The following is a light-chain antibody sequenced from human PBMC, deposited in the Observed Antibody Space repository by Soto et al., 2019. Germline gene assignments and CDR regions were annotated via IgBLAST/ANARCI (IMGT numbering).Light chain of an antibody. J-gene: IGLJ2*01. V-gene: IGLV2-14*01. CDR2: EVN. Sequence: QSALTQPASVSGSPGQSITISCTGTSSDVGAYSFVSWYQHHPGKAPKLMIYEVNNRPSGVSSRFSGSKSGNTASLTISGLQTEDEADYYCSSFTTSSTLVVFGGGTKLTVL. CDR3: SSFTTSSTLVV. CDR1: SSDVGAYSF.